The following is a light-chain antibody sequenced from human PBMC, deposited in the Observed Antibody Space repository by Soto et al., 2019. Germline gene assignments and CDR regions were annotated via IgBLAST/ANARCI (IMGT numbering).Light chain of an antibody. V-gene: IGKV1-5*01. CDR3: QHYNSPWT. J-gene: IGKJ1*01. CDR1: QSISSW. Sequence: DIPMTQSPSTLSASVGDRVTITCRASQSISSWLAWYQQKPGKAPNLLIYDASSLESGVPSRFSGSGSGTEFTLTISSLQPDDFATYYCQHYNSPWTFGQGTKVEIK. CDR2: DAS.